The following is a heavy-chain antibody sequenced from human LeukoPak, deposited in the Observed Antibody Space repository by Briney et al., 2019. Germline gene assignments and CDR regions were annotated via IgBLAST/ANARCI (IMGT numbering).Heavy chain of an antibody. CDR3: VLFALTFFDY. D-gene: IGHD3-10*01. CDR1: GFTFSSYS. CDR2: ISGSGGST. J-gene: IGHJ4*02. V-gene: IGHV3-23*01. Sequence: GGSLRLSCAASGFTFSSYSMNWVRQAPGKGLEWVSAISGSGGSTYYADSVKGRFTISRDNSKNTLYLQMNSLRAEDTAVYYCVLFALTFFDYWGQGTLVTVSS.